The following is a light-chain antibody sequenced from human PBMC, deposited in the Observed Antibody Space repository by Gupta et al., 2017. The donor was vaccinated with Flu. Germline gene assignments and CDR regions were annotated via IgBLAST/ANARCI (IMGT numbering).Light chain of an antibody. V-gene: IGLV1-44*01. J-gene: IGLJ2*01. CDR1: SSNVGSNP. CDR3: TAWDDSLNVVV. Sequence: QSLLTQPPSASGTPGQRVTISCSGSSSNVGSNPVSWVQQLPGKAPKPLIYRYDQRSSGVPDRFSGSRSGTSASLAINGLQSEDEAEYYCTAWDDSLNVVVFGGGTKLTVL. CDR2: RYD.